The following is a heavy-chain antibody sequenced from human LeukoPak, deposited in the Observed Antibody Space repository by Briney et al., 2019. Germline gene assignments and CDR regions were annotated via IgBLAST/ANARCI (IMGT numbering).Heavy chain of an antibody. J-gene: IGHJ6*02. D-gene: IGHD3-10*01. V-gene: IGHV6-1*01. CDR2: TYYRSKWYN. CDR3: ARDREAGLLWFGEYYYYYGMDV. Sequence: SQTLSLTCAISGDSVSSNSAAWNWIRQSPSRGLEWLGRTYYRSKWYNDYAVSVKSRITINPDTSKNQFSLQLNSVTPEDTAVYYCARDREAGLLWFGEYYYYYGMDVWGQGTTVTVSS. CDR1: GDSVSSNSAA.